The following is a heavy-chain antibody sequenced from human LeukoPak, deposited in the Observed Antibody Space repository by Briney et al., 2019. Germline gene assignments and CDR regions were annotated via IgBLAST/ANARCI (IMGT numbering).Heavy chain of an antibody. V-gene: IGHV4-59*01. D-gene: IGHD3-10*01. J-gene: IGHJ4*02. CDR3: ARAVHYSGSGTYYTIFDY. Sequence: PSETLSLTCTVSGGSISGSYWSWIRQPLGKGLEWIGHFSSSGSTNYNPSLKSRVTISVDTSKNQFSLKLSSVTAADTAVYYCARAVHYSGSGTYYTIFDYWGQGTVVTVSP. CDR1: GGSISGSY. CDR2: FSSSGST.